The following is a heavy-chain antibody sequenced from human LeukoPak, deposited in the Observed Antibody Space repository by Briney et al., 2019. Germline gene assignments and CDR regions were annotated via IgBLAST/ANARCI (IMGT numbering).Heavy chain of an antibody. J-gene: IGHJ4*02. V-gene: IGHV1-69*13. Sequence: ASVKVSCKVSGDTFNTHPVSWVRQAPGQGPEWMGGVTPIFGTANYAQKFQGRVTITADESTNTAYMELNSLSSDDTAVYDCARVDLYYDSSGYSQAANDYWGQGTLVTVSS. CDR2: VTPIFGTA. CDR1: GDTFNTHP. CDR3: ARVDLYYDSSGYSQAANDY. D-gene: IGHD3-22*01.